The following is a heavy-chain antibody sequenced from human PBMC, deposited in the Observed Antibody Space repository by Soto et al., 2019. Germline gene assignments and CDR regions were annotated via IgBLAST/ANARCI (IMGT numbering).Heavy chain of an antibody. D-gene: IGHD6-19*01. CDR2: IIPIFGTA. Sequence: QVQLVQSGAEVKKPGSSVTVSCKASGGTFSSYAISWVRQAPGQGLEWMGGIIPIFGTANYAQKFQGRVTITSDKSTSTAYMELSSLRSEDTAVYYCARAYSSGWYAGGWFDPWGQGTMVTVSS. J-gene: IGHJ5*02. CDR3: ARAYSSGWYAGGWFDP. V-gene: IGHV1-69*06. CDR1: GGTFSSYA.